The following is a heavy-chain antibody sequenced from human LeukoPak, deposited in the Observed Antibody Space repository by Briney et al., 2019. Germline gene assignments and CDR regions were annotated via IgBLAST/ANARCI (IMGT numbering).Heavy chain of an antibody. V-gene: IGHV3-48*01. Sequence: PGGSLRLSCAASGFTFSSYSMNWVRQAPGKGLECVSYINSNSKTTWYADSVKGRFTISRDNAKNSLYLQMNSLSAEDTAVYYCARVESMVRGGMDVWGQGTTVTVSS. D-gene: IGHD3-10*01. CDR1: GFTFSSYS. CDR2: INSNSKTT. J-gene: IGHJ6*02. CDR3: ARVESMVRGGMDV.